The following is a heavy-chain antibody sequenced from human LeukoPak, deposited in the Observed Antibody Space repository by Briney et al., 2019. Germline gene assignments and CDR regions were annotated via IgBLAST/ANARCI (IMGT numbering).Heavy chain of an antibody. D-gene: IGHD6-19*01. Sequence: PGGSLRLSCAASGLTFMKYSMTWVSQAPGKGLEWVSAITGRGAFTDYADSVKGRFTISRDNSKNTLYLQMNSLRGEDTAVYFCAKRSAESSGYFDYWGQGTLVTVSS. CDR2: ITGRGAFT. J-gene: IGHJ4*02. V-gene: IGHV3-23*01. CDR1: GLTFMKYS. CDR3: AKRSAESSGYFDY.